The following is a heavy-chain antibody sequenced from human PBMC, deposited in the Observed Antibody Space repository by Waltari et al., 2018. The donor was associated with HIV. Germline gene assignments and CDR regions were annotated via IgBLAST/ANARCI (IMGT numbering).Heavy chain of an antibody. D-gene: IGHD4-17*01. CDR1: GFTFSNAW. V-gene: IGHV3-15*01. CDR2: IKIKTDGGKT. Sequence: EVQLVESGGGLVKPGGSLRLPCAASGFTFSNAWLSGVRQAPGKGLEWVGRIKIKTDGGKTDYAAPVKGRFTISRDDSKNTLYLQMNSLKTEDTAVYYCTTTDYGGKSVWGQGTTVTVSS. J-gene: IGHJ6*02. CDR3: TTTDYGGKSV.